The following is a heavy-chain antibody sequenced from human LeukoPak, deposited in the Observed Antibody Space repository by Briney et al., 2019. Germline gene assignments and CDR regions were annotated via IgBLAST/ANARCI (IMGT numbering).Heavy chain of an antibody. CDR2: FDPEDGET. V-gene: IGHV1-24*01. J-gene: IGHJ4*02. CDR3: ATMIVVVRDFDY. D-gene: IGHD3-22*01. Sequence: ASVKVSCKVSGYTLTELSMHWVRQAPGKGLEWMGGFDPEDGETIYAQKFQGRVTMTEDTSTDTAYMELSSLRSEDTAVYYCATMIVVVRDFDYWGQGTLVTVSS. CDR1: GYTLTELS.